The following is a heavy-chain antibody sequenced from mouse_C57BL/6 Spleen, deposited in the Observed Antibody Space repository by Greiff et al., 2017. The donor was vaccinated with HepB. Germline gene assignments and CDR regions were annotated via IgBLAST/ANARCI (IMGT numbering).Heavy chain of an antibody. CDR3: ARGNYGYDEGAWFAY. CDR2: IDPSDSET. J-gene: IGHJ3*01. CDR1: GYTFTSYW. V-gene: IGHV1-52*01. D-gene: IGHD2-2*01. Sequence: QVQLQQPGAELVRPGSSVKLSCKASGYTFTSYWMHWVKQRPIQGLEWIGNIDPSDSETHYNQKFKDKATLTVDKSSSTAYMQLSSLTSEDSAVYYGARGNYGYDEGAWFAYWGQGTLVTVSA.